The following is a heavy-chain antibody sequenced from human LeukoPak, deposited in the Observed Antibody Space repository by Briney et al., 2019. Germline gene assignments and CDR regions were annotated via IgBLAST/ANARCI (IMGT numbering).Heavy chain of an antibody. Sequence: PRASVKVSCKASGYTFTTYGISWVRQAPGQGLEWMGWTSAYNDKTKYAQKLEGRVTMTTDTSTSTAYMEMRSLRSDDTAVYYCARGTYFDYWGQGTLVTVSS. J-gene: IGHJ4*02. CDR1: GYTFTTYG. CDR3: ARGTYFDY. V-gene: IGHV1-18*01. D-gene: IGHD1-1*01. CDR2: TSAYNDKT.